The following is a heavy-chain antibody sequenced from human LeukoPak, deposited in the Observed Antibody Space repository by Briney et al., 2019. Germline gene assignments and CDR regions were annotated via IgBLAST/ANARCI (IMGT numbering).Heavy chain of an antibody. CDR1: GFTFSSYS. Sequence: GGSLRLSCAASGFTFSSYSMNWVRQAPGKGLEWVSSISSSSSYIYYADSVKGRFTISRDNAKNSLYLQMNSLRAEDTAVYYCARVRQSSGWYPETFDYWGQGTLVTVSP. D-gene: IGHD6-19*01. CDR2: ISSSSSYI. J-gene: IGHJ4*02. CDR3: ARVRQSSGWYPETFDY. V-gene: IGHV3-21*01.